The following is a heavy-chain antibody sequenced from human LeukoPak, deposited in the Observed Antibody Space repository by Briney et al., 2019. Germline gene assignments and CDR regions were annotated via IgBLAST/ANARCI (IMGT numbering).Heavy chain of an antibody. CDR2: IYPGDSDT. V-gene: IGHV5-51*01. CDR3: ARHGLTSSSWIAY. J-gene: IGHJ4*02. Sequence: GEFLKISCKASGYNFTNHWIGWVRQMPGKGLEWMGFIYPGDSDTRYSPSLQGLVTISADKSINTAYLQWSTLKSSDTAMYFCARHGLTSSSWIAYWGQGTLVTVSS. CDR1: GYNFTNHW. D-gene: IGHD6-13*01.